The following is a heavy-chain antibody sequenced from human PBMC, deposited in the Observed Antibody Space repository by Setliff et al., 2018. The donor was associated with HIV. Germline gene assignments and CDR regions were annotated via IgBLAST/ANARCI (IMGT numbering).Heavy chain of an antibody. D-gene: IGHD3-22*01. CDR3: TRRYYDNSGSSRY. V-gene: IGHV3-49*03. CDR1: GFTFGDSV. J-gene: IGHJ4*02. CDR2: IRGKAYGGTT. Sequence: GGSLRLSCKGSGFTFGDSVMSWFRQAPGKGLEWVGFIRGKAYGGTTQYAASVKDRFTISRDDSKSIAYLQMNSLKTDDTAVYYCTRRYYDNSGSSRYWGQGTLVTVSS.